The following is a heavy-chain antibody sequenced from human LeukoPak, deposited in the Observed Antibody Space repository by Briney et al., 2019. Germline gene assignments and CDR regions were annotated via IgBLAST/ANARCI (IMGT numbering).Heavy chain of an antibody. CDR3: AREISMFVNAFDL. J-gene: IGHJ3*01. D-gene: IGHD3-10*02. CDR2: IWYDGSNE. Sequence: PGGSLRLSCAASGFKFSDHYIDWVRQAPGKGLEWVAVIWYDGSNEYYADSVKGRFTISRDNSKNTLHLQMNSLRVEDTSVYYCAREISMFVNAFDLWGQGTLVAVSS. V-gene: IGHV3-33*08. CDR1: GFKFSDHY.